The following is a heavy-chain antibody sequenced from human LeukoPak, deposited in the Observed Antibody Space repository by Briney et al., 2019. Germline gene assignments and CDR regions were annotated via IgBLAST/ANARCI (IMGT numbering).Heavy chain of an antibody. V-gene: IGHV3-33*01. CDR1: GFTFSSYG. CDR3: ARDRGLWFGEFPIGAFDI. J-gene: IGHJ3*02. Sequence: GGSLRLSCAASGFTFSSYGMHWVRQVPGKGLEWVAVIWYDGSNKYYADSVKGRFTISRDNSKNTLYLQMNSLRAEDTAVYYCARDRGLWFGEFPIGAFDIWGQGTMVTVSS. D-gene: IGHD3-10*01. CDR2: IWYDGSNK.